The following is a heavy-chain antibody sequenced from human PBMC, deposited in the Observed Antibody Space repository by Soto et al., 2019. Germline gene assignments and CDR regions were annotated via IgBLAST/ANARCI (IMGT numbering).Heavy chain of an antibody. J-gene: IGHJ4*02. D-gene: IGHD3-9*01. CDR1: GFTFSSYN. CDR3: ARDAPCRYGVFDY. CDR2: ITISSSTI. Sequence: EVQLVESGGGLVQPGGSLRLSCEVSGFTFSSYNMNWVRQAPGKGLEWVSYITISSSTIYYADSVKGRVTISRDDAQNSLYLQMNSLRAEDTAVYYCARDAPCRYGVFDYWGQGTLVTVSS. V-gene: IGHV3-48*01.